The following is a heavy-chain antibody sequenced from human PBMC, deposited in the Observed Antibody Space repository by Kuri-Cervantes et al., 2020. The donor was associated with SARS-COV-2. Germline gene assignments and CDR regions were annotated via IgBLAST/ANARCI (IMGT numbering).Heavy chain of an antibody. CDR3: ARHPGVLRYFDWLNFDY. CDR2: IIPIFGTA. D-gene: IGHD3-9*01. Sequence: SVKVSCKASGYTFTSYGISWVRQAPGQGLEWMGGIIPIFGTANYAQKFQGRVTITAGKSTSTAYMELSSLRSEDTAVYYCARHPGVLRYFDWLNFDYWGQGTLVTVSS. CDR1: GYTFTSYG. J-gene: IGHJ4*02. V-gene: IGHV1-69*06.